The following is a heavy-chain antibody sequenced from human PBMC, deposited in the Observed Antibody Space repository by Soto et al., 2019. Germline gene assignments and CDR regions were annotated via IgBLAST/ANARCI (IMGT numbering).Heavy chain of an antibody. Sequence: QVQRVQSGAEVKKPGASVKVSCKASGYTFTSYGISWVRQAPGQGLEWMGCISAYHGNTNYAQKLQGRATMTTATSTSTADMELRSLRSADTAVYYCAKERGYSCGYDYWGQGTLVTVSS. CDR3: AKERGYSCGYDY. J-gene: IGHJ4*02. CDR1: GYTFTSYG. V-gene: IGHV1-18*01. CDR2: ISAYHGNT. D-gene: IGHD5-18*01.